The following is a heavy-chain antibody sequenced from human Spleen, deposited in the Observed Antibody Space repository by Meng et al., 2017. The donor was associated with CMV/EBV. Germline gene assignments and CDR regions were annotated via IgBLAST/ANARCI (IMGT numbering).Heavy chain of an antibody. V-gene: IGHV3-21*01. Sequence: GESLKISCAASGFTFSSYTMNWVRQAPGKGLEWVSSISTDSSFIYYADSMKGRFTISRDNAKSSLYLQMNSLRDEDTAVYYCARDGTYGDPNYFDYWGQGTLVTVSS. CDR1: GFTFSSYT. D-gene: IGHD4-17*01. J-gene: IGHJ4*02. CDR3: ARDGTYGDPNYFDY. CDR2: ISTDSSFI.